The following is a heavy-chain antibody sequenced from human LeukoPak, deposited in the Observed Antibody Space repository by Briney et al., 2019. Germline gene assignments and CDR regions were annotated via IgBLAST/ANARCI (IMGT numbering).Heavy chain of an antibody. J-gene: IGHJ5*02. V-gene: IGHV4-34*01. CDR2: INHSGST. CDR3: ARRRYMVRGVIITPWFDP. D-gene: IGHD3-10*01. Sequence: PSETLSLTCAVYGGSFSGYYWSWIRQPPGKGLEWIGEINHSGSTNYNPSLKSRVTISVDTSKNQFSLKLSSVTAADTAVYYCARRRYMVRGVIITPWFDPWGQGTLVTVSS. CDR1: GGSFSGYY.